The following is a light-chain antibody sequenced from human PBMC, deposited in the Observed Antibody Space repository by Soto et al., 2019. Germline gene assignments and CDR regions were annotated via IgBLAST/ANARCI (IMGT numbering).Light chain of an antibody. V-gene: IGKV1-5*01. J-gene: IGKJ4*01. CDR1: QSISNW. CDR2: DAS. CDR3: QQYGSSPLT. Sequence: DIQMTQSPSTLSASVGDRVTITCRASQSISNWLAWYQQKPGKAPKLLIYDASSLESGVPSRFSGSGSGTEFSLTISSLQPDDFAVYYCQQYGSSPLTFGGGTKVDIK.